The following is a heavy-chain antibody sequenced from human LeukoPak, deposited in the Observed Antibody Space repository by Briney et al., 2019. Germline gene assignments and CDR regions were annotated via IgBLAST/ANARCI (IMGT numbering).Heavy chain of an antibody. J-gene: IGHJ4*01. CDR2: IYYSGST. Sequence: SQTLSLTCTVSGGSISSYYWGWIRQPPGKGLEWIGYIYYSGSTNYNPSLKSRVTISVDTSKNQFSLKLSSVTAADPAVYYCARGRVVVMEFDYWSQGTLVTASS. V-gene: IGHV4-59*01. CDR3: ARGRVVVMEFDY. D-gene: IGHD3-22*01. CDR1: GGSISSYY.